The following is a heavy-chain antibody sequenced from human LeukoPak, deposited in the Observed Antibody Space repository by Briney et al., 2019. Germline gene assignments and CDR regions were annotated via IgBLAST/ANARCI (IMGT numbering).Heavy chain of an antibody. CDR3: ARGVYSYGHGMDV. Sequence: ASVKVSCKASGGTFSSYAISWVRQATGQGLEWMGWMNPNSGNTGYAQKFQGRVTMTRNTSISTACMELSSLRSEDTAVYYCARGVYSYGHGMDVWGQGTTVTVSS. V-gene: IGHV1-8*02. D-gene: IGHD5-18*01. CDR2: MNPNSGNT. J-gene: IGHJ6*02. CDR1: GGTFSSYA.